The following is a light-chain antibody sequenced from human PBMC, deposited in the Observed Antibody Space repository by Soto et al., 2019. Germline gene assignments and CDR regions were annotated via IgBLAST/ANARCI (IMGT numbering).Light chain of an antibody. V-gene: IGKV3-20*01. CDR1: QSVSNNY. CDR3: QQYGSSGT. CDR2: GAS. Sequence: EILLTQYPGTLSLSPGERATLSCGASQSVSNNYLAWYQQKPGQAPRLLIYGASNRATGIPDSFSGSGSGTDFTLTISRLEPEDFAVYYCQQYGSSGTFGHGTKVDIK. J-gene: IGKJ1*01.